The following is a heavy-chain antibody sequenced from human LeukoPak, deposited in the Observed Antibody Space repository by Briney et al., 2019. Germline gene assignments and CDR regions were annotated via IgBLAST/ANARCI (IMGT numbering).Heavy chain of an antibody. J-gene: IGHJ5*02. CDR3: ATGNGDPPGWFDP. D-gene: IGHD4-17*01. CDR1: GGSISSYY. CDR2: IYYSGST. V-gene: IGHV4-59*12. Sequence: SGALALTCTVSGGSISSYYWSWIRQPPGKGLEWIGYIYYSGSTNYNPSLKSRVTISVDTSKNQFSLKLSSVTAADTAVYYGATGNGDPPGWFDPWGQGTLVTVSS.